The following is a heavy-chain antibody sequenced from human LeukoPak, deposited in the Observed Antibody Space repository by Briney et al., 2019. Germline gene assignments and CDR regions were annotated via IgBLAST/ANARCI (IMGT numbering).Heavy chain of an antibody. CDR3: ARVFPGVTVTGGKGMDV. CDR1: GFTFSSYE. CDR2: ISSSGSTI. Sequence: GGSLRLSCAASGFTFSSYEMNWVHQAPGKGLEWVSYISSSGSTIYYADSVKGRFTISRDNAKNSLYLQMNSLRAEDTAVYYCARVFPGVTVTGGKGMDVWGKGTTVTISS. V-gene: IGHV3-48*03. J-gene: IGHJ6*04. D-gene: IGHD4-17*01.